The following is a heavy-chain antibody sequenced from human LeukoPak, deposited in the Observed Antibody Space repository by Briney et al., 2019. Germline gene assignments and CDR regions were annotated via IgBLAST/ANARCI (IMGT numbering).Heavy chain of an antibody. CDR3: AGLVGRYSSGLYYYYFDY. CDR1: GDSINSLDL. V-gene: IGHV4-4*02. Sequence: SETLSLTCTVSGDSINSLDLWSWVRQPPGKGLEWIGEMYLSGTTHSNPSVKSRVTISIDKSKNQFFLNLSSVTAADTVVYYCAGLVGRYSSGLYYYYFDYWGQGTLVTVSS. CDR2: MYLSGTT. D-gene: IGHD3-22*01. J-gene: IGHJ4*02.